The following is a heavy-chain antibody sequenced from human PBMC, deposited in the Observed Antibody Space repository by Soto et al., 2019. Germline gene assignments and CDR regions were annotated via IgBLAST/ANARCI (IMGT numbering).Heavy chain of an antibody. V-gene: IGHV3-74*01. J-gene: IGHJ3*02. CDR2: INGDGNTI. Sequence: PGGSLRLSCAASGFNFGPFWMHWVRQAPGKGLVWVSHINGDGNTIVYADSVRGRFTISRDNAKSTLFLQMNSLRVEDTAVYYCARDLTSPDSFDIWGQGTMVTVSS. D-gene: IGHD7-27*01. CDR3: ARDLTSPDSFDI. CDR1: GFNFGPFW.